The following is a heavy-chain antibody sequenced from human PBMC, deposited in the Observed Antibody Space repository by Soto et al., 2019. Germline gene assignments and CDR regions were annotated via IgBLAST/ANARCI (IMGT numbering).Heavy chain of an antibody. D-gene: IGHD5-18*01. Sequence: EVQLVESGGGLVKPGGSLRLSCAASGFTFSSYSMNWVRQAPGKGLEWVSSISSSSSDIYYADSVKGRFTISRDNAKNSLYLQMNGLRAEDTAVYYCARDQPGYSYGYGLGYWGQGTLVTVSS. J-gene: IGHJ4*02. CDR2: ISSSSSDI. CDR3: ARDQPGYSYGYGLGY. CDR1: GFTFSSYS. V-gene: IGHV3-21*01.